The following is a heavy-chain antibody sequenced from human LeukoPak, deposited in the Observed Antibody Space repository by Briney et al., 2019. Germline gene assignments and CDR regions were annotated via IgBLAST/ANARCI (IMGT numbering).Heavy chain of an antibody. Sequence: PSETLSLTCTIFGDSVSRSDSYWDWIRQPPWKGLEWIGTIYYSGRTYYSPSLKSRVTLSVDMSNNQFSLTLSSVTAADTALYFCARRRYFDSSGYLEWGQGTLVTVSS. CDR2: IYYSGRT. J-gene: IGHJ1*01. D-gene: IGHD3-22*01. CDR1: GDSVSRSDSY. CDR3: ARRRYFDSSGYLE. V-gene: IGHV4-39*01.